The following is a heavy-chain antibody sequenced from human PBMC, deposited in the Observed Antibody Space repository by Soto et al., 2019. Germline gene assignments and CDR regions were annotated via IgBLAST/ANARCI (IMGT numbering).Heavy chain of an antibody. CDR2: IYNSGST. CDR3: ASMGYHYGSGSYPLDY. V-gene: IGHV4-59*08. J-gene: IGHJ4*02. CDR1: GGSISSYY. D-gene: IGHD3-10*01. Sequence: QVQLQESGPGLVKPSETLSLTCTVSGGSISSYYWTWIRQPPGKGLEWIGFIYNSGSTHYNPSLRSRVTISVDTSKNQFSLQLRSVPAADTAVYYCASMGYHYGSGSYPLDYWGQGTLVTVSS.